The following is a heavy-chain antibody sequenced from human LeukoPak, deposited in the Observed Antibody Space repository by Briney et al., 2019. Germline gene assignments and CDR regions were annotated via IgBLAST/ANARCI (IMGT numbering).Heavy chain of an antibody. CDR1: GYSLTSYW. D-gene: IGHD3-10*01. CDR2: IYPGDSDT. CDR3: ARPYPRSGMSDAFDI. J-gene: IGHJ3*02. Sequence: GEALKISCKGSGYSLTSYWIGWVRQMPGKGLEWMGIIYPGDSDTRYNPSFQGQVTISADKSISTAYLQWSSLKASDTAMYYCARPYPRSGMSDAFDIWGQGTMVTVSS. V-gene: IGHV5-51*01.